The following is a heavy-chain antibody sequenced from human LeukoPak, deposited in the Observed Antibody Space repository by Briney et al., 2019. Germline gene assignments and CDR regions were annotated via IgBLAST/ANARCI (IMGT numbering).Heavy chain of an antibody. CDR3: AKDSEASGDS. J-gene: IGHJ4*02. D-gene: IGHD1-14*01. V-gene: IGHV3-21*04. CDR2: ISSSSYI. CDR1: GFTFSSYS. Sequence: PGGSLRLSYAASGFTFSSYSTNWVRQAPGKGLEWVSSISSSSYIYYADSVKGRFTISRDNAKNSLYLQMNSLRAEDTAVYYCAKDSEASGDSWGQGTLVTVSS.